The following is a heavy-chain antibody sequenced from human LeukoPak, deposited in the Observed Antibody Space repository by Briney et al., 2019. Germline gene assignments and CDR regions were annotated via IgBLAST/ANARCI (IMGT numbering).Heavy chain of an antibody. CDR1: GFTFSSYG. CDR3: ARTSGGSSFN. CDR2: ISYDGSNK. J-gene: IGHJ4*02. V-gene: IGHV3-30*03. Sequence: GGSLRLSCAASGFTFSSYGMHWVRQAPGKGLEWVAVISYDGSNKYYADSVKGRFTISRDNSKNMLFLQMDGLRAEDTAMYYCARTSGGSSFNWGQGTLVTVSS. D-gene: IGHD1-26*01.